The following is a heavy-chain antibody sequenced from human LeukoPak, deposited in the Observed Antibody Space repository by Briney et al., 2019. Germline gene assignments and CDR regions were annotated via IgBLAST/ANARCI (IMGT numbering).Heavy chain of an antibody. Sequence: SETLSLTCTVSGGSISSYYWSWIRQPPGKGLEWIGHIYYSGSTNYNPSLKSRVTISVDTSKNQFSLKLTSVTAADTAVYYCAREDPQTTVPEGMDVWGQGTTVTVSS. V-gene: IGHV4-59*01. CDR2: IYYSGST. CDR3: AREDPQTTVPEGMDV. D-gene: IGHD4-17*01. CDR1: GGSISSYY. J-gene: IGHJ6*02.